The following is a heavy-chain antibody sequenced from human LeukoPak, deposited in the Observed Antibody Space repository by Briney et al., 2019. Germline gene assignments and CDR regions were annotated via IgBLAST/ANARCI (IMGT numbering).Heavy chain of an antibody. Sequence: PGGSLRLSCAASGFTFTNFEMNWVRQAPWKGLEWVSYISYSGSTTSYADSVKGRFTISRDNAKNSLYLQMNSLRAEDTAVYYCARAGPPAFDPWGQGTLVTVSS. CDR2: ISYSGSTT. J-gene: IGHJ5*02. CDR3: ARAGPPAFDP. CDR1: GFTFTNFE. V-gene: IGHV3-48*03.